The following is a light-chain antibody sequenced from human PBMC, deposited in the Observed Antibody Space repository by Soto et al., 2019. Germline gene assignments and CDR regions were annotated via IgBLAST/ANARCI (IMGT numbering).Light chain of an antibody. CDR2: WAS. V-gene: IGKV4-1*01. Sequence: LVMTQSPDSLAVSLGERATIYCKSSQSVFHSSNNKDYLAWYQQKPGQSPKLLIYWASTRESGVPDRFSGSGSSTEFTLTISSLQAEDVAVYYCQQYYSTPFTFGPGTKVDIK. CDR3: QQYYSTPFT. J-gene: IGKJ3*01. CDR1: QSVFHSSNNKDY.